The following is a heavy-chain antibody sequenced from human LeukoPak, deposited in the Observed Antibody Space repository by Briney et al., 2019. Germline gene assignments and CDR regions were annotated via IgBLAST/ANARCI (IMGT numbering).Heavy chain of an antibody. CDR1: GFTFSSYA. CDR3: AKGTSMIVVVTDSFDY. D-gene: IGHD3-22*01. Sequence: GESLKISCAASGFTFSSYAMSWVRQAPGKGLEWVSTISGSGGSTYYADSVKGRFTISRDNSKNTLYLQMNSLRAEDTAVYYCAKGTSMIVVVTDSFDYWGQGTLVTVSS. CDR2: ISGSGGST. J-gene: IGHJ4*02. V-gene: IGHV3-23*01.